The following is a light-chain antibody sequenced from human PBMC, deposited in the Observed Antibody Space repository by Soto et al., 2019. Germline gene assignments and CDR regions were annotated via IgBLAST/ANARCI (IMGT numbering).Light chain of an antibody. CDR1: QSVSSN. V-gene: IGKV3-15*01. Sequence: EIVMTQSPATLSVSPGERATLSCRASQSVSSNLAWYQQKPGQAPRLLIYGASTRATGIPARFSGSGSGTKFTLTISSLQSGDFAVYYCQQYNNWPSMYTFGQGTKLEIK. CDR2: GAS. J-gene: IGKJ2*01. CDR3: QQYNNWPSMYT.